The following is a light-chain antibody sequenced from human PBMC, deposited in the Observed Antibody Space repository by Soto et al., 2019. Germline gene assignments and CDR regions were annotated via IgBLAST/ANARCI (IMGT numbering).Light chain of an antibody. CDR1: TSDVGAYNY. J-gene: IGLJ1*01. CDR2: QVS. V-gene: IGLV2-14*01. CDR3: SSYTSSTTYV. Sequence: QSALTQPASVSGSPGQSIAISCTGTTSDVGAYNYVSWYQQHPGKAPKLMIYQVSNRPSGVSNRFSGSKSGNTASLTISGLHAEDEADYYCSSYTSSTTYVFGTGTKVTVL.